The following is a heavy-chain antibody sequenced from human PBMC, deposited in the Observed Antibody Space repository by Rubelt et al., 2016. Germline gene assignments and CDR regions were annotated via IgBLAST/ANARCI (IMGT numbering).Heavy chain of an antibody. CDR2: IYYSGST. J-gene: IGHJ4*02. Sequence: RLYWGWIRQPPGKGLEWIGSIYYSGSTYYKPSLKSRVTISVDTSKNQFSLKLNSVTAADTAVYYCATGANFDSSGIWGLGTLVTVSS. D-gene: IGHD6-19*01. CDR1: RLY. V-gene: IGHV4-39*01. CDR3: ATGANFDSSGI.